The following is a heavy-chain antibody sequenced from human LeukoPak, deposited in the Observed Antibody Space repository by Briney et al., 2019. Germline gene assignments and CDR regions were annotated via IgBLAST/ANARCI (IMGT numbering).Heavy chain of an antibody. CDR1: GGSISSGAYY. V-gene: IGHV4-30-4*01. CDR3: ARSGSGRGGWFDP. D-gene: IGHD3-10*01. J-gene: IGHJ5*02. Sequence: SETLSLTCTVSGGSISSGAYYWSWIRQPPGKGLEWIGYIYYSGSAYYNPSLKSRVTISVDTSKSQFSLKLNSVTAADTAVYYCARSGSGRGGWFDPWGQGTLVTVSS. CDR2: IYYSGSA.